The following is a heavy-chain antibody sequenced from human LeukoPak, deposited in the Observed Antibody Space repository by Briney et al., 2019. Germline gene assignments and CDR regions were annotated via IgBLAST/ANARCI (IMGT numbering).Heavy chain of an antibody. Sequence: GGSLRLPCAASGFTFSNYWMNWVRQAPGKGLEWVANIKESGSEKYYMDSVKGRFTISRDNAKNTLYLQMNSLRGEDTAIYYCASKVQYSFDYWGQGTLSTVSS. CDR3: ASKVQYSFDY. CDR1: GFTFSNYW. D-gene: IGHD2/OR15-2a*01. J-gene: IGHJ4*02. CDR2: IKESGSEK. V-gene: IGHV3-7*01.